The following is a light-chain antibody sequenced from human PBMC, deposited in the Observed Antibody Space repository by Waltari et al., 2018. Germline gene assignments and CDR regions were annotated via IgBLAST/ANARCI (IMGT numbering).Light chain of an antibody. CDR3: CSYAGSGTFVV. CDR2: EGS. V-gene: IGLV2-23*03. J-gene: IGLJ2*01. CDR1: SSDVGRNNI. Sequence: QSALTQPASVSGSPGQSITISCTGTSSDVGRNNIVSWYQQHPGQAPKVVIYEGSERPSGISNRFSGSKSGITASLTIAGLQPEDEADYYCCSYAGSGTFVVFGGGTKLTVL.